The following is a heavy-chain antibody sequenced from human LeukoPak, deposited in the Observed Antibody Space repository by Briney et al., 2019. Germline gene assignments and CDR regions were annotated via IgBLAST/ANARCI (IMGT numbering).Heavy chain of an antibody. CDR2: ISSSSSYI. J-gene: IGHJ4*02. CDR1: GFTFSSSA. Sequence: GGSLRLSCAASGFTFSSSAMSWVRQVPGKGLEWVSSISSSSSYIYYADSVKGRFTISSDNAKNSLYLQMNSLRAEDTAVYYCAGAMVTTTDYWGQGTLVTVSS. V-gene: IGHV3-21*01. D-gene: IGHD5-18*01. CDR3: AGAMVTTTDY.